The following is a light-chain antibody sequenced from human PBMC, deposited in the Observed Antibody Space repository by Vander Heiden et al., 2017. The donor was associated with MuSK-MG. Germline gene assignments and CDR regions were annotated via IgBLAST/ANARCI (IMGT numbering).Light chain of an antibody. CDR1: ALPKQY. V-gene: IGLV3-25*03. CDR3: QSADSSGTYVV. Sequence: SYNLTQLPPLSLSPRQTARITCSGDALPKQYAYWYLQKPGQAPVLVIYKDSERPSGIPERFSGSTSGTTVPLTISAVQPEDEADYYCQSADSSGTYVVFGGGTKLTVL. CDR2: KDS. J-gene: IGLJ2*01.